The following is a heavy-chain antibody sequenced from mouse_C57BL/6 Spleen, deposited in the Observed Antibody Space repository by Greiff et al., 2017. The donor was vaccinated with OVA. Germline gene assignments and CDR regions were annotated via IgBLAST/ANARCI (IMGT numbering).Heavy chain of an antibody. Sequence: VQLQQSGAELVKPGASVKISCKASGYAFSSYWMNWVKQRPGKGLEWIGQIYPGDGDTNYNGKFKGKATLTADKSSSTAYMQLSSLTSEDSAVYFCARCGTTVVAPYWGQGTTLTVSS. CDR1: GYAFSSYW. V-gene: IGHV1-80*01. CDR2: IYPGDGDT. J-gene: IGHJ2*01. CDR3: ARCGTTVVAPY. D-gene: IGHD1-1*01.